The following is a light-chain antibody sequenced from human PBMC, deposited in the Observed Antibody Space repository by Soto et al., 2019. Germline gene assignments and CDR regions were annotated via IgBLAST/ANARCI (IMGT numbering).Light chain of an antibody. Sequence: AIQMTQSPSSLSSSVVDRVTITCGASQSISSYLAWYQQKPGKAPKLLIYAASTLQSGVPSRFSGSGSGTDFTLTISCLQSEDFATYYCQQYYSYPSITFGQGTRLE. CDR1: QSISSY. CDR2: AAS. V-gene: IGKV1-8*01. J-gene: IGKJ5*01. CDR3: QQYYSYPSIT.